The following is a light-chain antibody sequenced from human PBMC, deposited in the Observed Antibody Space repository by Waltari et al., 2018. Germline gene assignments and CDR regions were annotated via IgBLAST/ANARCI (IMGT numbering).Light chain of an antibody. CDR2: AVS. J-gene: IGLJ2*01. CDR3: SSYAGSSKGV. CDR1: TSDVGNYKL. V-gene: IGLV2-23*02. Sequence: QSALTQPASVSGSPGQSITISCTGTTSDVGNYKLVSWYQQHPGKAPKPMIYAVSKRPSGVSDRFSGSKSGDMASLTISGLQPEDEAEYFCSSYAGSSKGVFGGGTKVTVL.